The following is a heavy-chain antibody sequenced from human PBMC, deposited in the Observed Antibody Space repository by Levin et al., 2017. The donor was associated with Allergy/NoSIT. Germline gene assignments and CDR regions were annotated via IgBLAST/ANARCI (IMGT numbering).Heavy chain of an antibody. CDR1: GDSVSSTNYY. Sequence: GSLRLSCTVSGDSVSSTNYYWGWIRQSPGKGLEWIGSVYYTGSTYYNPSLESRLTISVDTSKNQFSLKLSSVTAADTAVYYCARERSRYFDWLSGFDPWGQGTLVTVSS. V-gene: IGHV4-39*01. D-gene: IGHD3-9*01. CDR2: VYYTGST. CDR3: ARERSRYFDWLSGFDP. J-gene: IGHJ5*02.